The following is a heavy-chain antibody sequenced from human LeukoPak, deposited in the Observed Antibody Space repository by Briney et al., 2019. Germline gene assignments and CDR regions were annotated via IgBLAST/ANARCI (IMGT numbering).Heavy chain of an antibody. CDR1: GYTFTSYD. CDR3: ARVYLVYGSGSYFYDY. D-gene: IGHD3-10*01. Sequence: ASVKVSCRASGYTFTSYDINWVRQATGQGLEWMGWINPNSGGTNYAQKFQGRVTMTRDTSISTAYMELSRLRSDDTAVYYCARVYLVYGSGSYFYDYWGQGTLVTVSS. V-gene: IGHV1-2*02. CDR2: INPNSGGT. J-gene: IGHJ4*02.